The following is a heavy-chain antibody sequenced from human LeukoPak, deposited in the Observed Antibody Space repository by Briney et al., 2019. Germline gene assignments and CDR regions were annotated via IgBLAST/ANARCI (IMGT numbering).Heavy chain of an antibody. CDR1: GFTFNNYA. CDR3: ARAFYVYSYVSH. J-gene: IGHJ4*02. CDR2: ISNSGANI. Sequence: GGSLRLSCAASGFTFNNYAMNWVRQAPGKGLEWVSHISNSGANIYYADSVKGRFTISRDNSKNTLYLQIKSLRAEDTAVYYCARAFYVYSYVSHWGQGTLVTVSS. V-gene: IGHV3-23*01. D-gene: IGHD5-18*01.